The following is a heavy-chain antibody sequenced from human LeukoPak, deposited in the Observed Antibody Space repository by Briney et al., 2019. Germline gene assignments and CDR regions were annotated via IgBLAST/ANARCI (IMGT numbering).Heavy chain of an antibody. V-gene: IGHV3-21*01. CDR2: ISSSSSYI. CDR3: ARLVVVTAISDY. Sequence: PGGSLRLSCAASGFTFSSYSMNWVRQAPGKGLEWFSSISSSSSYIYYADSVKGRFTISRDNAKNSLYLQMNSLRAEDTAVYYCARLVVVTAISDYWGQGTLVTVSS. J-gene: IGHJ4*02. CDR1: GFTFSSYS. D-gene: IGHD2-21*02.